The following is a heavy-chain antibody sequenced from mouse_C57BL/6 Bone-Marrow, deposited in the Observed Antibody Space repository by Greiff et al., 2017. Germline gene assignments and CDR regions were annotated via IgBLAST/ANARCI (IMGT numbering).Heavy chain of an antibody. CDR1: GYTFTDYY. D-gene: IGHD4-1*01. Sequence: VMLVESGAELVRPGASVKLSCKASGYTFTDYYINWVKQRPGQGLEWIARIYPGSGNTYYNEKFKGKATLTAEKSSSTAYMQLSSLTSEDSAVYFCARDWVFDYWGQGTTLTVSS. CDR2: IYPGSGNT. CDR3: ARDWVFDY. V-gene: IGHV1-76*01. J-gene: IGHJ2*01.